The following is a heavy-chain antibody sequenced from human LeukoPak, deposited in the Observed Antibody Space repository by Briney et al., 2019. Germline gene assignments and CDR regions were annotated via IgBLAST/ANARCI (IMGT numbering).Heavy chain of an antibody. V-gene: IGHV3-23*01. Sequence: PGGTLRLSCVASGFTFRSYGLSWVRQAPGKGLEWVSGISGSGENRYYADSVKGRFTISRDTSKNTLYLQMNSLRAEDTAIYYCATYRQVLLPFESWGQGTLVTVSS. CDR1: GFTFRSYG. CDR2: ISGSGENR. D-gene: IGHD2-8*02. J-gene: IGHJ4*02. CDR3: ATYRQVLLPFES.